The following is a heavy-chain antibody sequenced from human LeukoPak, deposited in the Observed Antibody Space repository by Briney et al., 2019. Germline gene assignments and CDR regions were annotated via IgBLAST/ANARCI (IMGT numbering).Heavy chain of an antibody. CDR3: ARSRGAFWSGSGIGSPGDY. CDR1: GGTFSSYA. CDR2: ISAYNGNT. J-gene: IGHJ4*02. Sequence: GASVKVSCKASGGTFSSYAISWVRQAPGQGLEWMGWISAYNGNTNYAQKLQGRVTMTTDTSTSTAYMELRSLRSDDTAVYYCARSRGAFWSGSGIGSPGDYWGQGTLVTVSS. V-gene: IGHV1-18*01. D-gene: IGHD3-3*01.